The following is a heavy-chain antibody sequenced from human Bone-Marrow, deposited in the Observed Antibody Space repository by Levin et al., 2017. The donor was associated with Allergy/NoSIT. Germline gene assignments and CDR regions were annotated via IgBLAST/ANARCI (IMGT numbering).Heavy chain of an antibody. CDR3: VTNSYDILTGNFGAHVCNI. CDR1: GFSVTSKY. D-gene: IGHD3-9*01. V-gene: IGHV3-53*01. CDR2: IYSGGYT. J-gene: IGHJ3*02. Sequence: GGSLRLSCAASGFSVTSKYMSWVRQATGKGLEWVSGIYSGGYTKYADSVRGRFTISRDYSKNTVDLQMNSLRAEDTAVYYCVTNSYDILTGNFGAHVCNIWCQGTMVTVSS.